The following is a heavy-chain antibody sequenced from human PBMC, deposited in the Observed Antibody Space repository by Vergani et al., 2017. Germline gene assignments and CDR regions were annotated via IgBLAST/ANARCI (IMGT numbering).Heavy chain of an antibody. CDR1: GFTFSSYS. J-gene: IGHJ6*02. Sequence: EVQLVESGGGLVKPGGSLRLSCAASGFTFSSYSMNWVRKAPGKGLEWVSYISSSSSTIYYADSVKCRFTISRDNAKNSLSLQMNSLRSEDTAVYYCARGGKWFVELPMGYGMDVWGQGTTVTVSS. D-gene: IGHD3-10*01. V-gene: IGHV3-48*01. CDR3: ARGGKWFVELPMGYGMDV. CDR2: ISSSSSTI.